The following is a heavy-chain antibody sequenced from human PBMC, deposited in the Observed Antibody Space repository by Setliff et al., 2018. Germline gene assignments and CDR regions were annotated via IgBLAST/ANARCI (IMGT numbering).Heavy chain of an antibody. Sequence: ASVKDSCKASGYTFTSHYMHWVRQAPGLGLEWMGTINPSSGRTSYAQKFQGRVTMTRDTSTSTVYMDMSSLRSEDTAVYYCARDVFPYHYEGAFDIWGQGTMVTVSS. CDR1: GYTFTSHY. CDR2: INPSSGRT. V-gene: IGHV1-46*01. D-gene: IGHD3-22*01. CDR3: ARDVFPYHYEGAFDI. J-gene: IGHJ3*02.